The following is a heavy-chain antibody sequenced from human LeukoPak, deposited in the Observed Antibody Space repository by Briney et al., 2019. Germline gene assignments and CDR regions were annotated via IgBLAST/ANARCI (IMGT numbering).Heavy chain of an antibody. D-gene: IGHD2-2*01. CDR2: ISAFNGNT. CDR1: GYTFTSYG. J-gene: IGHJ4*02. Sequence: ASVKVSCKASGYTFTSYGISWVRQAPGQGLEWMGWISAFNGNTNYAQEFQGRVTMTTDTSTSTAYMELKSLRSDDTAVYYCARDVATQGGYCSSASCYGAAGYWGQGTLVTVSS. V-gene: IGHV1-18*01. CDR3: ARDVATQGGYCSSASCYGAAGY.